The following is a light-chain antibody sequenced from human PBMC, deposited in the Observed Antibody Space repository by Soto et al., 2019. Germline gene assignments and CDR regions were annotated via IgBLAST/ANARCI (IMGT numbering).Light chain of an antibody. J-gene: IGKJ2*01. V-gene: IGKV3-15*01. CDR1: QSVNSK. CDR3: QQYDNWPPEYT. Sequence: EIVMTQSPATLSMSPGERATLSCRASQSVNSKLAWYRKKPGQAPRLLIYGASTRATGIPARFSGSGSGTEFTLTISSLQSEDFALYYCQQYDNWPPEYTFGQGTKLEIK. CDR2: GAS.